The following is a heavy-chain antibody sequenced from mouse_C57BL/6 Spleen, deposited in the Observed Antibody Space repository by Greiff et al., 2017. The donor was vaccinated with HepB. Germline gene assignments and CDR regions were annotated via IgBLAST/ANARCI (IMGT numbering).Heavy chain of an antibody. CDR2: INPCSGYT. D-gene: IGHD2-5*01. V-gene: IGHV1-7*01. CDR3: AREAYYINYVGFAY. Sequence: VQLQQPGAELAKPGASVKLSCKASGYTFTSYWMHWVKQRPGQGLEWIGYINPCSGYTKYNQKLKDKATLTADKSSSTAYMQLSSLTYEDSAVYYCAREAYYINYVGFAYWGQGTLVTVSA. CDR1: GYTFTSYW. J-gene: IGHJ3*01.